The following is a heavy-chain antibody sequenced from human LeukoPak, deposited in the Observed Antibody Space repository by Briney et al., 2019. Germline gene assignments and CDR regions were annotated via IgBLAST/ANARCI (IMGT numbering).Heavy chain of an antibody. Sequence: GGSLRLSCAASGFTFSSYSMNWVRQAPGKGLEWVSSISSSSSYIYYADSVKGRFTISRDNAKNSLYLQMNSLRAEDTAVYYCARDLRPWNWFDPWGQGTLVTVSS. J-gene: IGHJ5*02. V-gene: IGHV3-21*01. CDR3: ARDLRPWNWFDP. CDR1: GFTFSSYS. CDR2: ISSSSSYI.